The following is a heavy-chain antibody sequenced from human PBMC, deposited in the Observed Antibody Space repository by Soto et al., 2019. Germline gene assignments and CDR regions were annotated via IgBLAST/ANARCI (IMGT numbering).Heavy chain of an antibody. CDR1: GGTFSSYA. CDR3: ARGDTGGVLRFLEWLSPRHYYGMDV. V-gene: IGHV1-69*13. CDR2: IIPIFGTA. J-gene: IGHJ6*02. Sequence: GASVKVSCKASGGTFSSYAISWVRQAPGQGLEWMGGIIPIFGTANYAQKFQGRVTITADESTSTAYMELSSLRSEDTAVYYCARGDTGGVLRFLEWLSPRHYYGMDVWGQGTTVTVSS. D-gene: IGHD3-3*01.